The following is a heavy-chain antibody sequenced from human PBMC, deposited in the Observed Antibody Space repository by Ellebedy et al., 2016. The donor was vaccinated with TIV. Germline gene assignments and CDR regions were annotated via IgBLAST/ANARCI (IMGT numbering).Heavy chain of an antibody. V-gene: IGHV1-69*13. CDR1: GYTFTGYY. CDR2: IIPIFGTA. D-gene: IGHD3-16*01. J-gene: IGHJ6*02. CDR3: ARGAGGGHWMEYYYYYYGMDV. Sequence: AASVKVSCKASGYTFTGYYMHWVRQAPGQGLEWMGGIIPIFGTANYAQKFQGRVTITADESTSTAYMELSSLRAEDTAVYYCARGAGGGHWMEYYYYYYGMDVWGQGTTVTVSS.